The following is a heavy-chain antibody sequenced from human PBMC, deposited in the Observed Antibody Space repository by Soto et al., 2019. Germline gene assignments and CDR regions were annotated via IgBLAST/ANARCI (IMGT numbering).Heavy chain of an antibody. V-gene: IGHV4-59*01. Sequence: XATLSLLFTLAAGSISSYYWSSIRQPPGKALEWIGHIYYSGSTNYNPSLKSRVIISVDTSKNQFSLKLSSVTAADTAVYYCAREPRRYYDFWSGYYGGWFDPCGQRTLVTVSS. CDR1: AGSISSYY. J-gene: IGHJ5*02. CDR3: AREPRRYYDFWSGYYGGWFDP. D-gene: IGHD3-3*01. CDR2: IYYSGST.